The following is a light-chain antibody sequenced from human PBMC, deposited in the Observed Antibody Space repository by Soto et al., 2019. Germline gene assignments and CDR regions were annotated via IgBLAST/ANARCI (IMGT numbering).Light chain of an antibody. CDR1: QSISSW. CDR3: QQYNSYPQT. V-gene: IGKV1-5*03. J-gene: IGKJ1*01. Sequence: DIQMTHYPSTLSASVGDRVTITCRASQSISSWLAWYQQKPGKAPKLLIYKASSLESGVPSRFSGSGSGTEFTLTISSLQPDDSATYYCQQYNSYPQTFGQGTKVDI. CDR2: KAS.